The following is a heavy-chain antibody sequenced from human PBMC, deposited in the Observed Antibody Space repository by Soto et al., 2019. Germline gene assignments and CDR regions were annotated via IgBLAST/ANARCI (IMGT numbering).Heavy chain of an antibody. CDR2: IYDSGIT. Sequence: SETLSLTCTVSGGSISRSVYFWSWIRQHPGKGLEWIGYIYDSGITYYNPSLKSRVSLSVDTSKNQFSLNLTSVTAADTAMYYCARSSRSYFDYWGQGTLVTVSS. CDR3: ARSSRSYFDY. J-gene: IGHJ4*02. CDR1: GGSISRSVYF. V-gene: IGHV4-31*03.